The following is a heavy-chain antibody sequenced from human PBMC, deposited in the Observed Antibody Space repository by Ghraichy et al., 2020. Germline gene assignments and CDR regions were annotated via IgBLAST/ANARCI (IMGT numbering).Heavy chain of an antibody. CDR1: GGSFSGYY. CDR2: INHSGST. D-gene: IGHD3-10*01. Sequence: SETLSLTCAVYGGSFSGYYWSWIRQPPGKGLEWIGEINHSGSTNYNPSLKSRVTISVDTSKNQFSLKLSSVTAADTAVYYCARVRGITMVRGVPARKNYYFDYWGQGTLVTVSS. V-gene: IGHV4-34*01. J-gene: IGHJ4*02. CDR3: ARVRGITMVRGVPARKNYYFDY.